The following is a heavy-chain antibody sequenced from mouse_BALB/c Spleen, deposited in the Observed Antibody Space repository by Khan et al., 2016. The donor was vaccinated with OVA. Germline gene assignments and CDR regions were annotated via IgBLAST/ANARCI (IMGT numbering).Heavy chain of an antibody. Sequence: QIQLVQSGPELKKPGETVKISCKASGYTFTNYGMNWVKQAPGKGLKWMGWINTYTGEPTYTYDFKGRFAFSLETSASTAYLQINNLKNEDMATYFCARGASYWYFDVWGAGTTVTVSS. CDR1: GYTFTNYG. CDR3: ARGASYWYFDV. V-gene: IGHV9-1*02. J-gene: IGHJ1*01. CDR2: INTYTGEP.